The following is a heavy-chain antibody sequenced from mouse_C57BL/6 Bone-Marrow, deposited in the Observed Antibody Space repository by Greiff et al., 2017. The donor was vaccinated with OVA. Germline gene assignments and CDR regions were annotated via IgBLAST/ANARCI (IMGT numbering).Heavy chain of an antibody. J-gene: IGHJ4*01. V-gene: IGHV1-82*01. CDR2: IYPGDGDT. D-gene: IGHD2-2*01. Sequence: VQLQESGPELVKPGASVKISCKASGYAFSSSWMNWVKQRPGKGLEWIGRIYPGDGDTNYNGKFKGKATLTADKSSSTAYMQLSSLTSEDSAVYFCAREEWFYYYAMDYWGQGTSVTVSS. CDR1: GYAFSSSW. CDR3: AREEWFYYYAMDY.